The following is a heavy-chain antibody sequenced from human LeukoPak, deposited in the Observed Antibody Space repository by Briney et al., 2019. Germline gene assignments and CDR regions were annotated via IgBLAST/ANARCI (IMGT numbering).Heavy chain of an antibody. CDR1: GYTFTNFG. Sequence: GAPVKVSCKASGYTFTNFGINWVRQAPGQGLEWVGWINTNTGNPSYVQGFAGRFVFSLDTSVNTAYLQINSLKAEDTAVYYCARDPLLRAFDIWSQGTMVTVSS. D-gene: IGHD1-26*01. V-gene: IGHV7-4-1*02. CDR3: ARDPLLRAFDI. J-gene: IGHJ3*02. CDR2: INTNTGNP.